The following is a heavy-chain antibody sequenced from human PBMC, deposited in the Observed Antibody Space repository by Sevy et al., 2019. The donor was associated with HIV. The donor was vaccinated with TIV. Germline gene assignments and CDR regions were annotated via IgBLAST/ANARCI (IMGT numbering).Heavy chain of an antibody. J-gene: IGHJ4*02. CDR3: AGENAWGRGYS. D-gene: IGHD1-26*01. CDR2: IYYNGHI. Sequence: SETLSLTCTVSGASITSLYWNWIRQPPGKGLEWIANIYYNGHINYNPSLKSRVTLSLDTSKNQFSLRLSSVTAADMAMYYCAGENAWGRGYSWGQGTLVTVSS. V-gene: IGHV4-59*08. CDR1: GASITSLY.